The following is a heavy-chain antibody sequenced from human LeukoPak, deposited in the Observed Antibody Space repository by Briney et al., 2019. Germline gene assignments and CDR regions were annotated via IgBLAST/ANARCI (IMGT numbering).Heavy chain of an antibody. V-gene: IGHV3-11*01. CDR1: GFTFSDYY. D-gene: IGHD6-13*01. J-gene: IGHJ4*02. CDR2: ISSSGSTI. Sequence: GGSLRLSCAASGFTFSDYYMSWIRQAPGKGLEWVSYISSSGSTIYYADSVKGRFTISRDNAKNSLYLQMNSLRAEDTAVYYWARAPMLYSSSWYVNYWGQGTLVTVSS. CDR3: ARAPMLYSSSWYVNY.